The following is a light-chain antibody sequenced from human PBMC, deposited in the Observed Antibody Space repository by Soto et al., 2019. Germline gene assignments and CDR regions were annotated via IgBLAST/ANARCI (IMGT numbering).Light chain of an antibody. J-gene: IGLJ1*01. Sequence: VLTQPASLSGSSGPAITLSCPRNSSDVGSYNLVSWYQQHPGKAPKLMIYEVSKRPSGVSNRFSGSKSGNTASLTISGLQAEDEADYYCCSYAGSSTSFGTGTKVTVL. CDR3: CSYAGSSTS. CDR2: EVS. V-gene: IGLV2-23*02. CDR1: SSDVGSYNL.